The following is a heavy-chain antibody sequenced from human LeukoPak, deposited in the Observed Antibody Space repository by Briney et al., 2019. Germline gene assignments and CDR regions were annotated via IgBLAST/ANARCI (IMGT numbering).Heavy chain of an antibody. V-gene: IGHV4-61*08. CDR1: GGSISSGGYY. J-gene: IGHJ5*02. Sequence: PSETLSLTCTVSGGSISSGGYYWSWIRQPPGKGLEGIGYIYYSGSTNYNPSLKSRVTISVDTSKNQFSLKLSSVTAADTAVYYCARLEVKRWFDPWGQGTLVTVSS. D-gene: IGHD3-22*01. CDR2: IYYSGST. CDR3: ARLEVKRWFDP.